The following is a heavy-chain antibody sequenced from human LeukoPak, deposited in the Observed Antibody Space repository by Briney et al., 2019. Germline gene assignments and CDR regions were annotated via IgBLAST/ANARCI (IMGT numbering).Heavy chain of an antibody. D-gene: IGHD6-13*01. CDR3: ARVYYSRSYDYWYFDL. Sequence: SETLSLTCSVSGGSISSYYWSWIRQPPGKGLEWIGYIYYSGSTNYNPSLKRRVIISVDTSKNQFSLKLSSVTAADTAVYYCARVYYSRSYDYWYFDLWGRGTLVTVSS. CDR2: IYYSGST. J-gene: IGHJ2*01. CDR1: GGSISSYY. V-gene: IGHV4-59*01.